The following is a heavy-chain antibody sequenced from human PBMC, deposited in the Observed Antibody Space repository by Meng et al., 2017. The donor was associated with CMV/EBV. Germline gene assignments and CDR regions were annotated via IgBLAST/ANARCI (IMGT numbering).Heavy chain of an antibody. CDR1: GGSFSGYY. Sequence: VQLQQWGPGLLKSSEPLSLTCAVYGGSFSGYYWSWIRQPPGKGLEWIGEINHSGSTNYNPSLKSRVTISVDTSKNQFSLKLSSVTAADTAVYYCARGGNWFDPWGQGTLVTVSS. J-gene: IGHJ5*02. CDR2: INHSGST. CDR3: ARGGNWFDP. V-gene: IGHV4-34*01.